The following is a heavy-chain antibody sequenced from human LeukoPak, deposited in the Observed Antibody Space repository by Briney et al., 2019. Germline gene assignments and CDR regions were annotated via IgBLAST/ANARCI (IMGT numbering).Heavy chain of an antibody. D-gene: IGHD2-15*01. J-gene: IGHJ6*03. CDR1: GGSFSGYY. CDR2: INHSGST. V-gene: IGHV4-34*01. CDR3: ARALGYCSGGSCYDNYYYMDV. Sequence: PSETLSLTCAVYGGSFSGYYWSWIGQPPGKGLEWIGEINHSGSTNYNPSLKSRVTISVDTSKNQFSLKLSSVTAADTAVYYCARALGYCSGGSCYDNYYYMDVWGKGTTVTVSS.